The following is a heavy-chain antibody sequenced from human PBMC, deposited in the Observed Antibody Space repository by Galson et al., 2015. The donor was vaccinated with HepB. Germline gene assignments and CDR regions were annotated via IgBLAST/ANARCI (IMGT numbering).Heavy chain of an antibody. D-gene: IGHD2-2*01. J-gene: IGHJ4*02. CDR2: IKHDGSAQ. CDR3: SRDGPQYCSSTSCYFDS. V-gene: IGHV3-7*03. CDR1: GFTFSNYW. Sequence: LRLSCAASGFTFSNYWMTWVRQAPGKGPEWAANIKHDGSAQYYVDSVKGRFTISRDNAKNSLYLQMNSLRAEDTAVYYCSRDGPQYCSSTSCYFDSWGQGSLVTVSS.